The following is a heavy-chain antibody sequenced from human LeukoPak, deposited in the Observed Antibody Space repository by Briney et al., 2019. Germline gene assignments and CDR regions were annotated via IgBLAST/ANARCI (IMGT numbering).Heavy chain of an antibody. J-gene: IGHJ4*02. V-gene: IGHV4-34*01. CDR1: GGSFSGYY. D-gene: IGHD5-18*01. CDR3: ARAVRGRGYGLNY. CDR2: INHSGST. Sequence: PSETLSLTCAVYGGSFSGYYRSWIRQPPGKGLEWIGEINHSGSTNYNPSLKSRVTISVDTSKNQFSLKLSSVTAADTAVYYCARAVRGRGYGLNYWGQGTLVTVSS.